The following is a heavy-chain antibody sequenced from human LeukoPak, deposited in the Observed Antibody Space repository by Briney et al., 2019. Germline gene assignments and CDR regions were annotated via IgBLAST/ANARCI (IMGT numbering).Heavy chain of an antibody. J-gene: IGHJ4*02. V-gene: IGHV3-23*01. CDR2: ISDSGGRT. Sequence: GGSLRLSCAASGFTFSTYAMSWVRQAPGKGLEWVSAISDSGGRTYYTDSVKGRFTISRDNSKNTLYLPMDSLRTEDTAVYYCANGYSGYDYDYWGQGTLVTVSS. CDR1: GFTFSTYA. CDR3: ANGYSGYDYDY. D-gene: IGHD5-12*01.